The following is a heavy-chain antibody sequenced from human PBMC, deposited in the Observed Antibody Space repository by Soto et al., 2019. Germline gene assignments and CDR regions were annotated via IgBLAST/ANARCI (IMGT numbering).Heavy chain of an antibody. CDR1: GFTFDDYA. CDR3: AKDIYPYSSSFDD. V-gene: IGHV3-9*01. Sequence: GWSLRLSCAASGFTFDDYAMHWVRQAPGKGLEWVSGISWNSGSIGYADSVKGRFTISRDNAKNSLYLQMNSLRAEDTALYYWAKDIYPYSSSFDDWGQGTLVTVSS. CDR2: ISWNSGSI. D-gene: IGHD6-6*01. J-gene: IGHJ4*02.